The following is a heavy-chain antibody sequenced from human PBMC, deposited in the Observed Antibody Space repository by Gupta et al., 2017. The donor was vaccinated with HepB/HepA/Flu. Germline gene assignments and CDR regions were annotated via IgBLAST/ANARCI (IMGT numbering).Heavy chain of an antibody. V-gene: IGHV4-34*01. CDR2: IKHSGST. J-gene: IGHJ6*02. Sequence: QVQLQQWGAGLLKPSETLSLTCAVYAGSFSGYYWSWNRQPPGKGLERIGEIKHSGSTNYNPTLKGRVTISVDTSKNQFSLRLRSVTAADTAVYYCARAADYGFLSGYVDGMDVWGQGPTVTVSS. CDR1: AGSFSGYY. D-gene: IGHD3-3*01. CDR3: ARAADYGFLSGYVDGMDV.